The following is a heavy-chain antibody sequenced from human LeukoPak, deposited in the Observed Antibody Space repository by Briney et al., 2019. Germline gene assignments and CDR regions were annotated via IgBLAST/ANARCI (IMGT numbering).Heavy chain of an antibody. D-gene: IGHD3-22*01. V-gene: IGHV1-2*02. CDR2: INPNSGGT. CDR3: ARSNYYDSSGGGYYFDY. J-gene: IGHJ4*02. CDR1: GYTFTGYY. Sequence: ASVKVSCKASGYTFTGYYMHWVRQAPGQGLEWMGWINPNSGGTNYAQTFQGRVTMTRDTSISTAYMELSRLRSDDTAVYYCARSNYYDSSGGGYYFDYWGQGTLVTVSS.